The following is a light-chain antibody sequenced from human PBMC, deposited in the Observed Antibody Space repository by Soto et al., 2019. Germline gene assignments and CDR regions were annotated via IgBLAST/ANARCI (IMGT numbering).Light chain of an antibody. CDR1: QSISSW. J-gene: IGKJ1*01. V-gene: IGKV1-5*01. Sequence: DIQMTQSPSSLSASVGDRVAITCRAGQSISSWLAWYQQKPGKAPKLLIYDASSLESGVPSRFSGSGSGTEFTLTISSLQSDDFATYYCQQYNSYRWTFGQGTKVDI. CDR2: DAS. CDR3: QQYNSYRWT.